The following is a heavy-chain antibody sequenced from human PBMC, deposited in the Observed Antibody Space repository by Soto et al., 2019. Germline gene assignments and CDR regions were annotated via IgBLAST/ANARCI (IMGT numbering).Heavy chain of an antibody. CDR2: ISGSGGST. J-gene: IGHJ6*03. CDR3: AKDTGYCSGGSCLYYYYYYYMDV. D-gene: IGHD2-15*01. Sequence: SLRLSCAASGFTFSSYAMSWVRQAPGKGLKWVSAISGSGGSTYYADSVKDRFTISRDNSKNTLYLQINSLRAEDTAVYYCAKDTGYCSGGSCLYYYYYYYMDVWGKGTTVTVSS. V-gene: IGHV3-23*01. CDR1: GFTFSSYA.